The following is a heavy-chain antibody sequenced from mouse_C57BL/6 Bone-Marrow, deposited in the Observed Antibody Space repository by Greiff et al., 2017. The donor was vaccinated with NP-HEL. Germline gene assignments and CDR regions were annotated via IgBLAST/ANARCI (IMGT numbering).Heavy chain of an antibody. V-gene: IGHV3-6*01. J-gene: IGHJ2*01. D-gene: IGHD1-1*01. CDR3: ARIYYGSSPYYFDY. CDR2: ISYDGSN. Sequence: ESGPGLVKPSQSLSLTCSVTGYSITSGYYWNWIRQFPGNKLEWMGYISYDGSNNYNPSLKNRISITRDTSKNQFFLKLNSVTTEDTATYYCARIYYGSSPYYFDYWGQGTTLTVSS. CDR1: GYSITSGYY.